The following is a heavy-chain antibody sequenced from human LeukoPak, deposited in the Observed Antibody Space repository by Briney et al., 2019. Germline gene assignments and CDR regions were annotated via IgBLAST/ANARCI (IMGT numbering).Heavy chain of an antibody. J-gene: IGHJ4*02. D-gene: IGHD5-24*01. CDR1: GFTFSSFD. Sequence: GGSLRLSCAASGFTFSSFDMNWVRQAPGKGLEWVSSISTSSRYIYYRDSVKGRFTISRDDAKNSLYLQMNSLRAEDTAVYYCASRVFDYWGQGTLVTVSS. CDR3: ASRVFDY. V-gene: IGHV3-21*01. CDR2: ISTSSRYI.